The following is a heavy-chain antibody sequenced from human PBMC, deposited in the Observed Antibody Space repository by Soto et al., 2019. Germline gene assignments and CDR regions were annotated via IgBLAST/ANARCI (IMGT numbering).Heavy chain of an antibody. CDR3: AGDGLAPGVYPGHSSLMDV. CDR2: VIPIFGTA. Sequence: QVQLVQSGAEVKKPGSSVKVSCKASGGTFSSYAISWVRQAPGQGLEWMGGVIPIFGTANYAQKFQGRVTITADESTSTAYMELSSLRSEDTALYYCAGDGLAPGVYPGHSSLMDVWGQGTTVTVSS. V-gene: IGHV1-69*01. J-gene: IGHJ6*02. D-gene: IGHD6-13*01. CDR1: GGTFSSYA.